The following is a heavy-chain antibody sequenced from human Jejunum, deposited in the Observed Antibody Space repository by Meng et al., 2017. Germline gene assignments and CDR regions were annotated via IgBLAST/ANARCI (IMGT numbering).Heavy chain of an antibody. J-gene: IGHJ6*02. CDR2: INWDGSAT. CDR1: GFTFEDHF. D-gene: IGHD6-19*01. CDR3: VRGPFRYTSGWYTDSYSYFMDV. V-gene: IGHV3-43*01. Sequence: GESLKISCAVSGFTFEDHFMFWVRQTPEKGLECVSLINWDGSATSYADSVRGRFTISRDNSKNSLYLQMSSLRSEDTALYYCVRGPFRYTSGWYTDSYSYFMDVWGQGTTVTVSS.